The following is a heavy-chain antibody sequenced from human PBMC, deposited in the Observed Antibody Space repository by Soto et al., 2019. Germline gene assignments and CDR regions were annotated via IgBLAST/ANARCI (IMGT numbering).Heavy chain of an antibody. V-gene: IGHV4-30-2*01. CDR2: IYHSGST. Sequence: SETLSLTCAVSGGSISSGGYSWSWIRQPPGKGLEWIGYIYHSGSTYYNPSLKSRVTISVDRSKNQFSLKLSSVTAADTAVYYCARGSITGTTVWGDFDYWGQGTLVTVSS. CDR1: GGSISSGGYS. CDR3: ARGSITGTTVWGDFDY. J-gene: IGHJ4*02. D-gene: IGHD1-20*01.